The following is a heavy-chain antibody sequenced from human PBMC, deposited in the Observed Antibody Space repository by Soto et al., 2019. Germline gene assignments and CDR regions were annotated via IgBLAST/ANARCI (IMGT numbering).Heavy chain of an antibody. CDR2: IDYKGNT. V-gene: IGHV4-59*11. J-gene: IGHJ4*02. CDR1: GGSISTHY. Sequence: SETLSLTCTVSGGSISTHYWNWVRQPPGKGLEWIGYIDYKGNTRYNPSLKSRVTTSVDTSNNQFSLNLNSVTAADTAVYHCARDYYGDYYFDSWGQGILFTVSS. D-gene: IGHD4-17*01. CDR3: ARDYYGDYYFDS.